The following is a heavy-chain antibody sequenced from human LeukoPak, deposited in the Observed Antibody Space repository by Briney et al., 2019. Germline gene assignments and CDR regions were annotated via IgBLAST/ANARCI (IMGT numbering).Heavy chain of an antibody. Sequence: SETLSLTCTVSGGSISSSSYYWGWIRQPPGKGLEWIGSIYYSGSTYYNPSLKSRVTISVDTSKNQFSLKLSPVTAADTAVYYCARTGTNVFDYWGQGTLVTVSS. V-gene: IGHV4-39*07. D-gene: IGHD6-13*01. J-gene: IGHJ4*02. CDR3: ARTGTNVFDY. CDR1: GGSISSSSYY. CDR2: IYYSGST.